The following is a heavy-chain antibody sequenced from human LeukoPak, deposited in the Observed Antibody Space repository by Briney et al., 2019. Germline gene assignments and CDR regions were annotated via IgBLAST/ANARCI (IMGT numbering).Heavy chain of an antibody. CDR3: ARGRASIVVAITDWFDP. V-gene: IGHV1-8*01. CDR1: GYTFTSYD. CDR2: MNPNSGNT. Sequence: ASVKVSCKASGYTFTSYDINWVRQATGQGLEWMGWMNPNSGNTGYAQKFQGRVTMTRNTSISTAYMELSSLRSEDTAVYYCARGRASIVVAITDWFDPWGQGTLVTVSS. J-gene: IGHJ5*02. D-gene: IGHD3-22*01.